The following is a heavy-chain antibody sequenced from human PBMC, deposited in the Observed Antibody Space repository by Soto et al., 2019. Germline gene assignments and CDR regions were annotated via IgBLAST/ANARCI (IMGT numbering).Heavy chain of an antibody. D-gene: IGHD2-15*01. CDR3: ARARGARYLDY. Sequence: QVQLQESGPGLVKPSQTLSLTCTVSGGSISSGDYYWSWIRQPPGKGLEWIGYIYSSGNTYYNPSFKSRVTISEYTSKNPFTRKLASVTAAETAVYYCARARGARYLDYWGQGTLVTVSS. CDR2: IYSSGNT. V-gene: IGHV4-30-4*01. J-gene: IGHJ4*02. CDR1: GGSISSGDYY.